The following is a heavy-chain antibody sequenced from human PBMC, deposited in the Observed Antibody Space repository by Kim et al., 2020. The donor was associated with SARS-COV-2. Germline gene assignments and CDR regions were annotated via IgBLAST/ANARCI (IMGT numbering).Heavy chain of an antibody. Sequence: GGSLRLSCAASGFTFSSCAIHWVRQAPGKGLEWVAVISYDGSNKNYADSVKGRFTISRDNAKNSLYLQMDSLRAEDTAVYYCASLGGGDYDYWGQGTLVT. D-gene: IGHD4-17*01. CDR3: ASLGGGDYDY. J-gene: IGHJ4*02. V-gene: IGHV3-30-3*01. CDR2: ISYDGSNK. CDR1: GFTFSSCA.